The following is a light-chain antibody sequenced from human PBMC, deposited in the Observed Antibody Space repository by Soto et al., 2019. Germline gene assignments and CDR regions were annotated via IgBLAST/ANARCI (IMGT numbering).Light chain of an antibody. CDR1: NFNIGSNT. CDR3: AGWDDSLDGWV. Sequence: QSVLTQPPSASGTPGQRVTISCSGSNFNIGSNTVNWYQQVPGTAPKLLIYSNGQRPSGVPDRFSGSKSGTSASLAISGLQSDDEADYYCAGWDDSLDGWVFGGGTQLTVL. J-gene: IGLJ3*02. CDR2: SNG. V-gene: IGLV1-44*01.